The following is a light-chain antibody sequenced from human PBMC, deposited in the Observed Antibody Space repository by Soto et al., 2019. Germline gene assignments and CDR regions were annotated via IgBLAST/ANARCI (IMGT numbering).Light chain of an antibody. J-gene: IGLJ1*01. V-gene: IGLV2-8*01. CDR2: EVT. CDR3: SSFAGSNNYV. Sequence: QSALTQPPSASGSPGQSVTFSCTGSSSDVGGYNFVSWYQQHPGKAPKLIIYEVTKRPSGVPDRFSDSKSGNTASLTVSGLQADDEADYYCSSFAGSNNYVFGTGTKLTVL. CDR1: SSDVGGYNF.